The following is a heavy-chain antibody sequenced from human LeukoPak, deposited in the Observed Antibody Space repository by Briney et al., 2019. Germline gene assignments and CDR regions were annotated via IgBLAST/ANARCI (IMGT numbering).Heavy chain of an antibody. V-gene: IGHV3-23*01. CDR1: GFTFSSYA. CDR2: ISGSGGST. Sequence: GGSLRLSCAASGFTFSSYAMSWVRQAPGKGLEWVSVISGSGGSTYYADSVKGRFTISRDNSKNTLYLQMNSLRAEDTAVYYCARDPTVIGGYYFDYWGQGTLVTVSS. D-gene: IGHD3-22*01. CDR3: ARDPTVIGGYYFDY. J-gene: IGHJ4*02.